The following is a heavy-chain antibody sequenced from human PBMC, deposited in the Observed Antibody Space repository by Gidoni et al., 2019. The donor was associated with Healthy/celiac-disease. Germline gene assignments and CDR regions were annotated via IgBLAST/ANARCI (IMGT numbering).Heavy chain of an antibody. CDR2: INPSGGST. CDR1: GYTFTSYY. V-gene: IGHV1-46*01. Sequence: QVQLVQSGAEVKKPGASVKVSCKASGYTFTSYYMHWVRQAPGEGLERMGIINPSGGSTSYAQKFQGRVTMTRDTSTSTVYMELSSLRSEDSDVYYCARDRFYLDSGYDALDDWGKGTLVTVSS. J-gene: IGHJ4*02. CDR3: ARDRFYLDSGYDALDD. D-gene: IGHD5-12*01.